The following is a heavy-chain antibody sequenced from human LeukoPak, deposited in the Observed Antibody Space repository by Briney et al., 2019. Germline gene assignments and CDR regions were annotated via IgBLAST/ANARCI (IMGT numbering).Heavy chain of an antibody. Sequence: GGSLRLSCAASGFTSSTSWMSWVRQAPGKGLEWVANIKEDGSEKYYVDSVKGRFIISRDNAKNSLYLQMNSLRAEDTAVYYCARVVGATDFDYWGQGTLVTVSS. D-gene: IGHD1-26*01. CDR3: ARVVGATDFDY. CDR1: GFTSSTSW. J-gene: IGHJ4*02. CDR2: IKEDGSEK. V-gene: IGHV3-7*01.